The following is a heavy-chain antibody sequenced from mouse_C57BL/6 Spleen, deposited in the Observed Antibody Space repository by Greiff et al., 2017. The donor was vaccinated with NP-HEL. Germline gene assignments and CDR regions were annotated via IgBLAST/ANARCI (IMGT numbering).Heavy chain of an antibody. V-gene: IGHV5-17*01. CDR1: GFTFSDYG. J-gene: IGHJ4*01. Sequence: EVHLVESGGGLVKPGGSLKLSCAASGFTFSDYGMHWVRQAPEKGLEWVAYISSGSSTIYYADTVKGRFTISRDNAKNTLFLQMTSLRSEDTAMYYCARDIPHYYAMDYWGQGTSVTVSS. D-gene: IGHD1-3*01. CDR2: ISSGSSTI. CDR3: ARDIPHYYAMDY.